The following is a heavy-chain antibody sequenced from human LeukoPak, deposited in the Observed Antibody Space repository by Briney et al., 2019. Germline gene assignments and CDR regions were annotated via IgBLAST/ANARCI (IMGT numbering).Heavy chain of an antibody. V-gene: IGHV3-23*01. D-gene: IGHD1-26*01. Sequence: GGSLRLPCVASGFTFSNYAMGWVRQAPGKGLEWVSAITGSGGGTYYIDSVKGRFTISRDNSKNTLYLQMNSLRGEDTAVYYCAKAGRGGATIFDYWGQGTLVTVSS. CDR1: GFTFSNYA. J-gene: IGHJ4*02. CDR3: AKAGRGGATIFDY. CDR2: ITGSGGGT.